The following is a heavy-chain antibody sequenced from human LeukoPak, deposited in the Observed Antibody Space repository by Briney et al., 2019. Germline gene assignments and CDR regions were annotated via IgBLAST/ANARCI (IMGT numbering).Heavy chain of an antibody. Sequence: GGSLRLSCTASEFTFSSYWMSWVRQAPGRGLEWVANIKQDGSEKDYVDSVKGRFTISRDNAKNSLYLQMNNLRAEDTAVYYCARYCGGDCYGMDVWGQGTTVTVSS. CDR1: EFTFSSYW. V-gene: IGHV3-7*01. D-gene: IGHD2-21*01. J-gene: IGHJ6*02. CDR3: ARYCGGDCYGMDV. CDR2: IKQDGSEK.